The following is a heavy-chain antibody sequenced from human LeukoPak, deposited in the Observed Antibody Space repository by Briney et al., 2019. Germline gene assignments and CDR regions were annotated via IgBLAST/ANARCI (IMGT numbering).Heavy chain of an antibody. CDR1: GGSFSGYY. J-gene: IGHJ4*02. CDR2: INHSGGT. Sequence: PSETLSLTCAVYGGSFSGYYWSWIRQPPGKGLEWIGEINHSGGTNYNPSLKSRVTMSVDTSKNQFSLKLSSVTAADTAVYYCARQNYGAAPLRYWGQGSLVTVSS. D-gene: IGHD4/OR15-4a*01. CDR3: ARQNYGAAPLRY. V-gene: IGHV4-34*01.